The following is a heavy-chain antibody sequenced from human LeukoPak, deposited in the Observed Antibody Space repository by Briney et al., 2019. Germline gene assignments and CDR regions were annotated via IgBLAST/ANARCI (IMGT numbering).Heavy chain of an antibody. D-gene: IGHD3-10*01. CDR1: GFAFNTYA. Sequence: GGSLRLSCAASGFAFNTYAMHWVRQAPGQGLEWVALIWHDGSHKFYSNSVRGQFTISRDNSKNTVSLQMNNLRPEDTAVYYCASEIFGSGSYPDFWGQGTLVTVSS. V-gene: IGHV3-33*01. J-gene: IGHJ4*02. CDR3: ASEIFGSGSYPDF. CDR2: IWHDGSHK.